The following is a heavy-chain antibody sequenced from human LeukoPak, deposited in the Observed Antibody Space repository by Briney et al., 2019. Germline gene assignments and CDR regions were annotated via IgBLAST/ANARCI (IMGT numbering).Heavy chain of an antibody. CDR2: INPSGGST. CDR1: GYTFTSYY. CDR3: ARDPEVSYPIVGARAFDY. D-gene: IGHD1-26*01. J-gene: IGHJ4*02. V-gene: IGHV1-46*01. Sequence: GASVKVSCKASGYTFTSYYMHWVRQAPGQGLEWMGIINPSGGSTSYAQKFQGRVTMTRDTSTSTVYMELSSLRSEDTAVYYCARDPEVSYPIVGARAFDYWGQGTLVTVSS.